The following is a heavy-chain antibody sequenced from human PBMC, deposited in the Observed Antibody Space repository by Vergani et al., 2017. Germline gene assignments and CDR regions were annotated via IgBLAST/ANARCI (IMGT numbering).Heavy chain of an antibody. Sequence: QVQLQESGPGLVKSSETLSLTCSVSFDSIRNLYCNWIRQPPGKGLEWIGSIHYSENTNYNPSLKTRVTISVDTSKNQFSLTLTSVTAADTAVYYCARGGGGSYYPVDYYYMDVWGKGTTVTVSS. CDR1: FDSIRNLY. CDR2: IHYSENT. D-gene: IGHD1-26*01. CDR3: ARGGGGSYYPVDYYYMDV. J-gene: IGHJ6*03. V-gene: IGHV4-59*11.